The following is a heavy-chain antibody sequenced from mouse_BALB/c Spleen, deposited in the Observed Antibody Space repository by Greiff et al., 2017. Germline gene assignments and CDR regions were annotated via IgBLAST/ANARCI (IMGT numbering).Heavy chain of an antibody. CDR1: GFTFSSYA. V-gene: IGHV5-9-3*01. CDR2: ISSGGSYT. J-gene: IGHJ3*01. CDR3: ARRYDYDGGEFAY. D-gene: IGHD2-4*01. Sequence: EVHLVESGGGLVKPGGSLKLSCAASGFTFSSYAMSWVRQTPEKRLEWVATISSGGSYTYYPDSVKGRFTISRDNAKNTLYLQMSSLRSEDTAMYYCARRYDYDGGEFAYWGQGTLVTVSA.